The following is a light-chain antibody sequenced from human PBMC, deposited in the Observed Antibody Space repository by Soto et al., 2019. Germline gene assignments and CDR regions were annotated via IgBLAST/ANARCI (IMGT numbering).Light chain of an antibody. CDR1: QDISSW. V-gene: IGKV1-5*03. Sequence: IQMTQSPSTLSASVGDRVTITCRANQDISSWLAWYQQKPGKAPKLLIYEASKLENGVPSRFRGSGSGTEFTLTISSLQPDDFASYHCQQYYSYWTFGQGTKVEIK. CDR2: EAS. J-gene: IGKJ1*01. CDR3: QQYYSYWT.